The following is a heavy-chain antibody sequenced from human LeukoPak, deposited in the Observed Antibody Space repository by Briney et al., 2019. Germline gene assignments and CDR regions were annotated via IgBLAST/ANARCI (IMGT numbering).Heavy chain of an antibody. D-gene: IGHD3-3*01. CDR2: VDPEDGET. CDR3: ATDRSPGVVFDY. CDR1: GYALTDYY. J-gene: IGHJ4*02. V-gene: IGHV1-69-2*01. Sequence: ASVKVSCKVSGYALTDYYMHWVQQAPGKGLEWMGLVDPEDGETIYAEKFQGRVTITADTSTDTAYMELSSLRSEDTAVYYCATDRSPGVVFDYWGQGTLVTVSS.